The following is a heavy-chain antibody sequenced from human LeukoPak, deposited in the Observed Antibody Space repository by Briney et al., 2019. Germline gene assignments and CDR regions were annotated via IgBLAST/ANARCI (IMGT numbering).Heavy chain of an antibody. D-gene: IGHD3-22*01. J-gene: IGHJ4*02. CDR3: AKGGAYYYVSSGYFDY. V-gene: IGHV3-23*01. CDR1: GFIFSNFA. Sequence: PGGSLRLSCAASGFIFSNFAMSWVCQAPGKELEWVSAISGSGGSTYYADSVKGRFTISRDISKNTLFLQMNSLRAEDTAVYYCAKGGAYYYVSSGYFDYWGQGALVTVSS. CDR2: ISGSGGST.